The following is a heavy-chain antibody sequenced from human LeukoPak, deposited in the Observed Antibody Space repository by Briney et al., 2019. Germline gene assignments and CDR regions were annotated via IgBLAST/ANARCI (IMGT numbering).Heavy chain of an antibody. D-gene: IGHD2-21*02. CDR3: ARDVVVTSSPDAFDG. CDR2: ISNSRTT. CDR1: GDSVTSGGYF. Sequence: SETLSLTCTVSGDSVTSGGYFWTWIRHHPGKGLEWLGYISNSRTTSYNPSLKSRVSISVDTSNNQFSLSLSSVTAADTAVYYCARDVVVTSSPDAFDGWGQGTMVAVSS. V-gene: IGHV4-31*03. J-gene: IGHJ3*01.